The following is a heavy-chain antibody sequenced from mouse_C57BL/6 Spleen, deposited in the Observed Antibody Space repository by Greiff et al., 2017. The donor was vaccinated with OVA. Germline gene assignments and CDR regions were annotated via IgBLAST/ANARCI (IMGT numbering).Heavy chain of an antibody. CDR1: GYTFTDYN. D-gene: IGHD1-1*01. CDR2: INPNNGGT. Sequence: LKESGPELVKPGASVKIPCKASGYTFTDYNMDWVKQNHGKSLEWIGDINPNNGGTIYNQKFKGKATLTVDKSSSTAYMELRSLTSEDTAVYYCARRLLRSAWFAYWGQGTLVTVSA. CDR3: ARRLLRSAWFAY. V-gene: IGHV1-18*01. J-gene: IGHJ3*01.